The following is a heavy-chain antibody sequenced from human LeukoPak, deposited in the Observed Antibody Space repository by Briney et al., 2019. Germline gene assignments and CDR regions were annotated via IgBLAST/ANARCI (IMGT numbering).Heavy chain of an antibody. Sequence: PSETLSLTCDVSGGSITQTNYWTWVRRPPGKGLDGIGEVNLQGSTNYNPSLMGRVAISVDTSENHVSLQLTSVTAADTAVYYCAREGGPYRPLDYSGQGTLVTVS. CDR1: GGSITQTNY. CDR3: AREGGPYRPLDY. D-gene: IGHD3-16*01. J-gene: IGHJ4*02. V-gene: IGHV4-4*02. CDR2: VNLQGST.